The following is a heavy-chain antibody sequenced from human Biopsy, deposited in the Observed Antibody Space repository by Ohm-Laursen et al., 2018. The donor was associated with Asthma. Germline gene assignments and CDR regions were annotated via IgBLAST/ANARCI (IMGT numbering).Heavy chain of an antibody. CDR3: ARDVDLRSVY. J-gene: IGHJ4*02. CDR2: ISYDGNHK. CDR1: GFMFRSFG. V-gene: IGHV3-30*03. D-gene: IGHD2-15*01. Sequence: SLRLSCSASGFMFRSFGMHWVRQAPGKGLEWVAVISYDGNHKFYEDSVKGRFTISRDNSKNTLYLHMNSLRVEDTAVYYCARDVDLRSVYWGQGTLVTVSS.